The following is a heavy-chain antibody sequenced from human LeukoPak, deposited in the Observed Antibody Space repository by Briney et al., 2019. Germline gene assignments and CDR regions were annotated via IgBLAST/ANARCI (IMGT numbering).Heavy chain of an antibody. J-gene: IGHJ5*02. CDR2: VSHSGST. CDR1: GGSVSNTNYY. CDR3: ARKVVRGDMCWFDA. V-gene: IGHV4-39*01. D-gene: IGHD3-10*01. Sequence: SETLCLTCTVSGGSVSNTNYYWAWIRQPPGKGLEWIGSVSHSGSTYYNPSLKSRVSTYVDTSKNQFSLNLSSVIAAATAVYYCARKVVRGDMCWFDAWGQRTLVTVSS.